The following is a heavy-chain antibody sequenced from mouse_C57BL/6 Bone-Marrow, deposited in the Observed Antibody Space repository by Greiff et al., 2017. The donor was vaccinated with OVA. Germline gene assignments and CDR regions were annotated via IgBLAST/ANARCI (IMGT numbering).Heavy chain of an antibody. CDR3: ARGILRYYAMDY. CDR2: IHPNSGST. CDR1: GYTFTSYW. V-gene: IGHV1-64*01. Sequence: VQLQQPGAQLVKPGASVKLSCKASGYTFTSYWMHWVKQRPGQGLEWIGMIHPNSGSTNYNEKFKSKATLTVDKSSSTAYMQLSSLTSEDSAVYYCARGILRYYAMDYWGQGTSVTVSS. D-gene: IGHD1-1*01. J-gene: IGHJ4*01.